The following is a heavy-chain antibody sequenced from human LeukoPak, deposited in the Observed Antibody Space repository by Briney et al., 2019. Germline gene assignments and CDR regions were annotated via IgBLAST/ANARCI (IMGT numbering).Heavy chain of an antibody. CDR2: IYYSGST. CDR1: GGSISGYY. Sequence: SETLSLTCTVSGGSISGYYWSWIRQPPGKGLEWIGYIYYSGSTNYNPSLKSRLTISIDTSENQFSLKLSSVTAADTAVYYCARGYSSSSGRRAFDIWGQGTMVTVSS. D-gene: IGHD6-6*01. V-gene: IGHV4-59*08. J-gene: IGHJ3*02. CDR3: ARGYSSSSGRRAFDI.